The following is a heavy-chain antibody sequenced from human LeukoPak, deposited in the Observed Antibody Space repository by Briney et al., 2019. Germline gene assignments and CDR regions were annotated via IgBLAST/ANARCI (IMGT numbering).Heavy chain of an antibody. CDR3: ARGVVRCSGGSCFLGRYYYYYYMDV. D-gene: IGHD2-15*01. V-gene: IGHV3-48*01. J-gene: IGHJ6*03. CDR1: GFTLSSYS. Sequence: PGGSLTLSCAASGFTLSSYSFNWVRQAPGKGLEWVSYISRTTSYADSVKGRFTISRDNAKSSLYLQMNSLSGEDTAVYYCARGVVRCSGGSCFLGRYYYYYYMDVWGKGATVTISS. CDR2: ISRTT.